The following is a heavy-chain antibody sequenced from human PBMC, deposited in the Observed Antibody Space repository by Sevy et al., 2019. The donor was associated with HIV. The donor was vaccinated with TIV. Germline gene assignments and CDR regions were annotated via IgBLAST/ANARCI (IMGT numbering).Heavy chain of an antibody. V-gene: IGHV3-21*01. CDR1: GFTFSTYS. CDR3: ERMDYGDYEITRESHMGV. D-gene: IGHD4-17*01. Sequence: GGSLRLSCAASGFTFSTYSMNWVRQAPGKGLEWVSSISSSSTYIYYADSVKGRFTISRNNAKNSLFLQMNSLRAEDKAVYFCERMDYGDYEITRESHMGVWGKGTMVTVSS. J-gene: IGHJ6*03. CDR2: ISSSSTYI.